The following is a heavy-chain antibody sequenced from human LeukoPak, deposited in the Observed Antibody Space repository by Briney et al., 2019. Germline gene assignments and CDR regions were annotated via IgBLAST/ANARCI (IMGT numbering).Heavy chain of an antibody. D-gene: IGHD3-10*01. V-gene: IGHV3-30*02. Sequence: PGGSLRLSCATSGFTFSNYGMHWVRQAPGKGLEWVAFIRNDGSNKYYADSVKGRFTISRDNSKNTLYLQVNSLRAEDTAVYYCAKGKALNYGSGFYYYYYMDVWGKGTPVTVSS. CDR3: AKGKALNYGSGFYYYYYMDV. J-gene: IGHJ6*03. CDR1: GFTFSNYG. CDR2: IRNDGSNK.